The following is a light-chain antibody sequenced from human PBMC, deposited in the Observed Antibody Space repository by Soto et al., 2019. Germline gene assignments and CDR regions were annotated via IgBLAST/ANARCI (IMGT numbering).Light chain of an antibody. CDR2: GAS. J-gene: IGKJ5*01. CDR3: QQYGSSPVT. Sequence: EIVLTQSPGTLSLSPGERATLSCRASQNVDSNYLAWYQQEPGQAPRLLIFGASKRATGIPDRFSGSGSGRDFTLTISGLEPEDFAVYYCQQYGSSPVTFGQGTRLEIK. CDR1: QNVDSNY. V-gene: IGKV3-20*01.